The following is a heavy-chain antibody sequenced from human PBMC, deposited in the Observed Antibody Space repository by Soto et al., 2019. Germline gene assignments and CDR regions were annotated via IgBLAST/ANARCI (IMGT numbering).Heavy chain of an antibody. CDR1: GFTFINYA. D-gene: IGHD3-16*01. V-gene: IGHV3-23*01. CDR3: ASVTFGGVVLAH. Sequence: GGSLRLSCEASGFTFINYAMTWVRQAPGKGLEWVSGIDDAGAYTYYAESMKGRFTISRDNSKNTVYLQMNGLRVEDTAVYYCASVTFGGVVLAHWGQGTLVTVSS. J-gene: IGHJ4*02. CDR2: IDDAGAYT.